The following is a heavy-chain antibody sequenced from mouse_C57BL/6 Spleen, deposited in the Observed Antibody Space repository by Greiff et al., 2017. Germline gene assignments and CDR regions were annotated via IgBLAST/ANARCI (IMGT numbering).Heavy chain of an antibody. Sequence: VKLVESGAELARPGASVKLSCKASGYTFTSYGISWVKQRTGQGLEWIGEIYPRSGNTYYNEKFKGKATLTADKSSSTAYMELRSLTSEDSAVYFCAREGYYGSSTGYYFDYWGQGTTLTVSS. CDR3: AREGYYGSSTGYYFDY. CDR2: IYPRSGNT. D-gene: IGHD1-1*01. CDR1: GYTFTSYG. V-gene: IGHV1-81*01. J-gene: IGHJ2*01.